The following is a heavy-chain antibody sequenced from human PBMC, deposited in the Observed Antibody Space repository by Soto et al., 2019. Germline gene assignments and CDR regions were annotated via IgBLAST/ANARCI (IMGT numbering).Heavy chain of an antibody. V-gene: IGHV3-64*07. D-gene: IGHD3-10*01. J-gene: IGHJ4*02. Sequence: EVQLVESGGGLVQPGGSLRLSCAASGFIFSNYDMHWVRQAPGKGLAYVSAINTNGDSTYYEDSVKGRFTVSRDNSKNTLYLQLVSLRAEDMAVYYCARDVSGNYYKRDYFDYWGQGTLVTVSS. CDR3: ARDVSGNYYKRDYFDY. CDR2: INTNGDST. CDR1: GFIFSNYD.